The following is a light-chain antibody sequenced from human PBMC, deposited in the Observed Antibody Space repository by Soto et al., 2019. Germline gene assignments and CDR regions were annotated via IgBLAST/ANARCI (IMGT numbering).Light chain of an antibody. CDR3: SSYAGSNNWV. CDR2: EVN. J-gene: IGLJ3*02. Sequence: QSALTQPPSASGSPGQSVTISCTGTSSDVGGHDSVSWYQHHPGKAPKLMIYEVNKRPSGVPVRFSGSKSGNTASLTVSGLQAEDEADYYCSSYAGSNNWVFGGGTKLTVL. V-gene: IGLV2-8*01. CDR1: SSDVGGHDS.